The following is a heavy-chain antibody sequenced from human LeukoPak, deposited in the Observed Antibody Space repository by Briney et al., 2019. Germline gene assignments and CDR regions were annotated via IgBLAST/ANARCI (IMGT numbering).Heavy chain of an antibody. D-gene: IGHD6-13*01. V-gene: IGHV1-69*13. J-gene: IGHJ5*02. CDR2: IIPIFGTA. CDR3: ARDSPYSSSWLNWFDP. CDR1: GGTFSSYA. Sequence: SVKVSCKASGGTFSSYAISWVRQAPGQGLEWMGGIIPIFGTANYAQKFQGRVTITADESTSTAYMELSSLRSEDTAVYYCARDSPYSSSWLNWFDPWGQGTLATVSS.